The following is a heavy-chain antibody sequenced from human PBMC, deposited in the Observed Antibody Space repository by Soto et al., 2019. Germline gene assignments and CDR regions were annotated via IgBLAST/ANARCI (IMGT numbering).Heavy chain of an antibody. CDR1: GGSISSGGYY. CDR3: ARDHIAAAGTVSFLEYYYYYYGMDV. J-gene: IGHJ6*02. V-gene: IGHV4-31*03. Sequence: PSETLSLTCTVSGGSISSGGYYWSWIRQHPGKGLEWIGYIYYSGSTYYNPSLKSRVTISVDTSKNQFSLKLSSVTAADTAVYYCARDHIAAAGTVSFLEYYYYYYGMDVWGQGTTVTVSS. CDR2: IYYSGST. D-gene: IGHD6-13*01.